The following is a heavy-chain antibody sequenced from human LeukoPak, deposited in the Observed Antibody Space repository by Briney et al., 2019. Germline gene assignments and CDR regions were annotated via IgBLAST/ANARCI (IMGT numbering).Heavy chain of an antibody. CDR2: ISGGST. CDR3: ASGRSYDSSGYYDI. J-gene: IGHJ4*02. CDR1: GFTASSNE. V-gene: IGHV3-38-3*01. D-gene: IGHD3-22*01. Sequence: PGGSLRLSCAASGFTASSNEMSWARQAPGKGLEWVSSISGGSTYYADSRKGRFTISRDNSKNTLHLQMNSLRAEDTAVYYCASGRSYDSSGYYDIWGQGTLVTVSS.